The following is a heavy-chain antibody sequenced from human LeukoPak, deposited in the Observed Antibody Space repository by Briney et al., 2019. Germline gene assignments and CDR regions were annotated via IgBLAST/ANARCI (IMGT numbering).Heavy chain of an antibody. CDR1: GASISTYF. CDR2: VYASATT. V-gene: IGHV4-4*07. CDR3: AKTHCGGGSCDKFDS. J-gene: IGHJ5*01. Sequence: SATLSLTCTVSGASISTYFWSWIRQPAGKRMEWIGRVYASATTYYNPSLRSRVTLSMDTSKNQFSLSLNSVTAADTAVYYCAKTHCGGGSCDKFDSWGQGILVTVSS. D-gene: IGHD2-21*01.